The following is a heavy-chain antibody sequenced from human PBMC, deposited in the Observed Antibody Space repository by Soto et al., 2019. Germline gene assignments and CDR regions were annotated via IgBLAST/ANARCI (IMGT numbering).Heavy chain of an antibody. V-gene: IGHV4-4*02. CDR2: IFHSGDT. Sequence: QVQLQESGPGLVKPSGTLSLTCAVSGDSISNSRWWTWVRQPPGKGLEWIGDIFHSGDTNYNPSLKXXVFISVDKSQNQFSLKGSSVTAADTAVYYCAYSTGWYRHDVWGQGTLVTVSS. CDR1: GDSISNSRW. D-gene: IGHD6-19*01. J-gene: IGHJ3*01. CDR3: AYSTGWYRHDV.